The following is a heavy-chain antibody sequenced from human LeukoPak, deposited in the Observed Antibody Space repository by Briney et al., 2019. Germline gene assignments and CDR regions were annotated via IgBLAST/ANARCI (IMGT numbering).Heavy chain of an antibody. V-gene: IGHV3-53*04. Sequence: GGSLRLSCAASGFTVSSNCMSWVRQAPGKGLEWVSVIYSGGSTYYADSVKGRFTISRHNSKNTLYLQMNSLRAEDTAVYYCASQYGSGSYGYYYGMDVWGQGTTVTVSS. CDR1: GFTVSSNC. CDR2: IYSGGST. CDR3: ASQYGSGSYGYYYGMDV. D-gene: IGHD3-10*01. J-gene: IGHJ6*02.